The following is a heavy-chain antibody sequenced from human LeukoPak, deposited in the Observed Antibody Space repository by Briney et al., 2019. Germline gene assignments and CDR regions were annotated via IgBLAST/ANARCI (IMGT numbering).Heavy chain of an antibody. CDR2: ISYDENNK. Sequence: GGSLRLSCAASGFTFTNYAMYWVRQAPGKGLEWVAVISYDENNKYYADSVEGRFTISRDNSKNTLYLQMNNLRAEDTAVYYCARGGSYYVSDLDYWGQGTLATVPS. D-gene: IGHD1-26*01. CDR1: GFTFTNYA. V-gene: IGHV3-30-3*01. J-gene: IGHJ4*02. CDR3: ARGGSYYVSDLDY.